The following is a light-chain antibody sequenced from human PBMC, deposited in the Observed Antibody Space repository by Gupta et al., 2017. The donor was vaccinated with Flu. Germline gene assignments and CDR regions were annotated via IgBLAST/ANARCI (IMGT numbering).Light chain of an antibody. CDR2: GAS. J-gene: IGKJ1*01. V-gene: IGKV3-20*01. CDR3: QQYGSSPLWT. CDR1: QSVSSSY. Sequence: EIVLTQSPGTLSLSPGERATLSCRARQSVSSSYLAWYQQKPVQAPRLLIYGASIRDTGIPDRFSGSGFGIYLTLTSSRRELEEFAGYYCQQYGSSPLWTFGQGTKVEIK.